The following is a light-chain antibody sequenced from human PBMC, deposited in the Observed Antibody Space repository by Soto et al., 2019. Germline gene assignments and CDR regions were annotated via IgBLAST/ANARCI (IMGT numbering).Light chain of an antibody. CDR3: QKYNSALFT. CDR1: QGISNY. V-gene: IGKV1-27*01. Sequence: DIQMTQSPSSLSASVGDRVTITCRASQGISNYLAWYQQKPGKVPKLLIYAASTLQAGVPSRFSGSGSGTDCTLTISSLQPEDVATYYCQKYNSALFTFGPGTKVDIK. CDR2: AAS. J-gene: IGKJ3*01.